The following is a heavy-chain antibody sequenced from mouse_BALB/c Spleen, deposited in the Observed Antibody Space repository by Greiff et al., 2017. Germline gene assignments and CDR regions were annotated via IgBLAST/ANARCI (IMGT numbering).Heavy chain of an antibody. CDR3: AGSITTATSDY. Sequence: EVQLQQSGPELMKPGASVKISCKASGYSFTSYYMHWVKQSHGKSLEWIGYIDPFNGGTSYNQKFKGKATLTVDKSSSTAYMHLSSLTSEDSAVYYCAGSITTATSDYWGQGTTLTVSS. CDR1: GYSFTSYY. V-gene: IGHV1S135*01. J-gene: IGHJ2*01. CDR2: IDPFNGGT. D-gene: IGHD1-2*01.